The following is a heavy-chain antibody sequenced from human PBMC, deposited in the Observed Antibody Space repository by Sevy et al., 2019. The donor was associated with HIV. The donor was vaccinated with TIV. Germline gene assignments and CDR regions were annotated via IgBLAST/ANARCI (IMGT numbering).Heavy chain of an antibody. V-gene: IGHV4-59*01. J-gene: IGHJ6*02. CDR3: ASLAIFGGNYYYGMDV. D-gene: IGHD3-3*01. Sequence: SETLSLTCTVSGGSISSYYWSWIRQAPGKGLEWIVYIFYTGSTNYNPSLKSRLTISIDTSKNQFSLEVNSVTAADTAVYYCASLAIFGGNYYYGMDVWGHGTTVTVSS. CDR2: IFYTGST. CDR1: GGSISSYY.